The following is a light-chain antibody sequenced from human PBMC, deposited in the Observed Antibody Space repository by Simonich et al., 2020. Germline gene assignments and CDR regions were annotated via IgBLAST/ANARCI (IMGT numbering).Light chain of an antibody. J-gene: IGLJ3*02. Sequence: QSALTQPASVSGSPGQSITISCTGTSSDVGSYNLVSWYQQHPGKAPKLMIYEGSKRPSGVSIRFSGSKSGNTASLTIAGLQAEDEADYYCQSYDSSLSGWVFGGGTKLTVL. V-gene: IGLV2-14*02. CDR3: QSYDSSLSGWV. CDR2: EGS. CDR1: SSDVGSYNL.